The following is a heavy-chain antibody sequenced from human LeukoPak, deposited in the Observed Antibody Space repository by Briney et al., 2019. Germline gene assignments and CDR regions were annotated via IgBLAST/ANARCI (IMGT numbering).Heavy chain of an antibody. Sequence: GGSLRLSCAASGFTFSDYYMSWIRQAPGKGLEWVSYISSSGSTIYYADSVKGRFTISTDNAKNSLYLQMNSLRAEDTAVYYCAITYYYDSSSWFDPWGQGTLVTVSS. CDR2: ISSSGSTI. D-gene: IGHD3-22*01. V-gene: IGHV3-11*01. J-gene: IGHJ5*02. CDR1: GFTFSDYY. CDR3: AITYYYDSSSWFDP.